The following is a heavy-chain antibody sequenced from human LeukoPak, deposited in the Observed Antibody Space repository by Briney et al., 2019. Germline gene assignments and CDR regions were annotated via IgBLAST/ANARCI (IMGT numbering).Heavy chain of an antibody. CDR3: ARGHDYYYSGRQSWFDP. CDR2: ISWNSGSI. CDR1: GFTFDDYA. J-gene: IGHJ5*02. Sequence: GGSLRLSCAASGFTFDDYAMHWVRQAPGKGLEWVSGISWNSGSIGYADSVKGRFTISRDNSKNTLYLQMNSLRAEDTAVYYCARGHDYYYSGRQSWFDPWGQGTLVTVSS. D-gene: IGHD3-10*01. V-gene: IGHV3-9*01.